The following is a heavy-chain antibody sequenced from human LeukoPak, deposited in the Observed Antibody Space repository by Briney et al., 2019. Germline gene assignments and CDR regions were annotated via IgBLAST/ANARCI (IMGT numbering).Heavy chain of an antibody. J-gene: IGHJ6*02. Sequence: GGSLRLSCAASGFTFTNYALTWVRQAPGKGLEWVSSIVGGGQNTYYTDSVKGRFSISRDTSTNTLHLQMNSLTVDDTAVYYCAKDSASYCSSTSCYPVYYYYGMDVWGQGTTVTVSS. V-gene: IGHV3-23*01. CDR3: AKDSASYCSSTSCYPVYYYYGMDV. D-gene: IGHD2-2*01. CDR2: IVGGGQNT. CDR1: GFTFTNYA.